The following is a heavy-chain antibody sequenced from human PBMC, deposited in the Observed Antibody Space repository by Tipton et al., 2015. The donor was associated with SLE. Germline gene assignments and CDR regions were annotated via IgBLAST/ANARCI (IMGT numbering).Heavy chain of an antibody. V-gene: IGHV4-38-2*01. Sequence: TLSLTCAVSGYSISSGYYWVWIRQPPGKGLEWMGSIYHSGRTYYKPSLKSRVTISVDTSKNQFSLKLSSVTAGETAVYYCARGLGSAVWGGYPGYYFAYWGQGTLVTVSS. J-gene: IGHJ4*02. CDR3: ARGLGSAVWGGYPGYYFAY. D-gene: IGHD3-3*01. CDR2: IYHSGRT. CDR1: GYSISSGYY.